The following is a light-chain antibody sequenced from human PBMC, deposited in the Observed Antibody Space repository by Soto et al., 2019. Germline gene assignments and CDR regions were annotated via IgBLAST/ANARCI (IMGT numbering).Light chain of an antibody. CDR2: VVS. J-gene: IGLJ1*01. V-gene: IGLV2-14*01. CDR1: SSDVGGYNY. Sequence: QSALTQPASVSGSPGQSITISCTGTSSDVGGYNYVSWYQHHPGKAPKLMIYVVSNRPSGVSNRFSGSKSGNTASLTISGLQAEDEADYYCSSYTTSSTLVFGTGTKLTFL. CDR3: SSYTTSSTLV.